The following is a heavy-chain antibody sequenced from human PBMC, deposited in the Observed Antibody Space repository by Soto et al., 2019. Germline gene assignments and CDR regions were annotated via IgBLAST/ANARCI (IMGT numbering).Heavy chain of an antibody. Sequence: SSLTMSLTCSVGDGSVNIGTYYCSWIRQPPGKGLEWIGFIHYSGSTNYNPSLKSRVTISVDTSKNQFSLKLNSMTAADTAVYYCARHNYGSGSTYCDYWGQGTLVTVSS. D-gene: IGHD3-10*01. CDR2: IHYSGST. CDR3: ARHNYGSGSTYCDY. CDR1: DGSVNIGTYY. V-gene: IGHV4-61*01. J-gene: IGHJ4*02.